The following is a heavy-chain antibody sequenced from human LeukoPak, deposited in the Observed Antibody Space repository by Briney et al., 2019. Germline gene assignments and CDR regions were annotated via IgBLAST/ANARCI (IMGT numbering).Heavy chain of an antibody. CDR2: ISISSAT. J-gene: IGHJ4*02. V-gene: IGHV3-23*01. CDR3: ATRNSYYFDY. CDR1: GFTFSSYS. Sequence: GGSLRLSCAASGFTFSSYSMSWVRQAPGKGLEWVSDISISSATYYADSVKGRFTISRDNSKNTLYLQMTNLRAEDTAVYYCATRNSYYFDYWGQGTLVTVSS.